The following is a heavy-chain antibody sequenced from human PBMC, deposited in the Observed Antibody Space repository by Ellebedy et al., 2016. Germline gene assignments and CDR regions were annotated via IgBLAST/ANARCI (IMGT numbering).Heavy chain of an antibody. V-gene: IGHV3-66*01. CDR2: IYSGGST. Sequence: GESLKISCAASGFTVSSIYMSWVRQAPGKGLEWVSVIYSGGSTYYADSVKGRFTISRDNSKNTLYLQMNSLRAENTAVYYCARGHMTTVTTKMVDDWFDPWGQGTLVTVSS. CDR3: ARGHMTTVTTKMVDDWFDP. D-gene: IGHD4-17*01. CDR1: GFTVSSIY. J-gene: IGHJ5*02.